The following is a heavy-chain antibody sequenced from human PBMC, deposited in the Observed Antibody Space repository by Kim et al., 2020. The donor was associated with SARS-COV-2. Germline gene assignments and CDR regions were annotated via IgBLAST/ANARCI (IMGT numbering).Heavy chain of an antibody. CDR3: ARDGLLWFGELLYYYYMDV. CDR1: GYTFTSYA. J-gene: IGHJ6*03. V-gene: IGHV7-4-1*02. CDR2: INTNTGNP. Sequence: ASVKVSCKASGYTFTSYAMNWVRQAPGQGLEWMGWINTNTGNPTYAQGFTGRFVFSLDTSVSTAYLQISSLKAEDTAVYYCARDGLLWFGELLYYYYMDVGGKGPTVTVSS. D-gene: IGHD3-10*01.